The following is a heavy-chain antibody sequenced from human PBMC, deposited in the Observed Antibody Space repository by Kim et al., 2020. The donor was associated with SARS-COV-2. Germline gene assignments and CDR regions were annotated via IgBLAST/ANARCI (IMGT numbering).Heavy chain of an antibody. Sequence: SVKVSCKASGGTFSSYAISWVRQAPGQGLEWMGRIIPILGIANYAQKFQGRVTITADKSTSTAYMELSSLRSEDTAVYYCARLEGGTTGEGKGYYMDVWGKGTTVTVSS. D-gene: IGHD1-1*01. CDR3: ARLEGGTTGEGKGYYMDV. J-gene: IGHJ6*03. V-gene: IGHV1-69*04. CDR2: IIPILGIA. CDR1: GGTFSSYA.